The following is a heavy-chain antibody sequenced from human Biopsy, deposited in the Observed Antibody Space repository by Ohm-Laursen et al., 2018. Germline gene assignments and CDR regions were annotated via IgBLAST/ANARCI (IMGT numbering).Heavy chain of an antibody. CDR3: ARWTPEYDSSRYYLDAFDI. V-gene: IGHV4-4*07. D-gene: IGHD3-22*01. CDR2: IYSSGST. CDR1: GGSLSSYY. Sequence: PPGTLSLTCTVSGGSLSSYYWSWIRQPAGKGLEWIGRIYSSGSTNYNPSLKSRVTLSMDTSKRQFSLKLSFVTAADTAVYYCARWTPEYDSSRYYLDAFDIWGQGKKVTASS. J-gene: IGHJ3*02.